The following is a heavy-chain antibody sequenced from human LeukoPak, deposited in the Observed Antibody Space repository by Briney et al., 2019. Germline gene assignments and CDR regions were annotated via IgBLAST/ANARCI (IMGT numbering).Heavy chain of an antibody. CDR1: GGSISSGGYY. CDR2: IYYSGST. V-gene: IGHV4-31*03. D-gene: IGHD2-15*01. J-gene: IGHJ4*02. Sequence: SETLSLTCTASGGSISSGGYYWSWIRQHPGKGLERIGYIYYSGSTYYNPSLKSRVTISVDTSKNQFSLKLSSVTAADTAVYYCARLAKSGGSCYLDYWGQGTLVTVSS. CDR3: ARLAKSGGSCYLDY.